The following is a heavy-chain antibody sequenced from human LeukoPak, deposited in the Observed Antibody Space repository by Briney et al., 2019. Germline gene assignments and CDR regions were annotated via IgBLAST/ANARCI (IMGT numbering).Heavy chain of an antibody. CDR3: ARGYPVRIFGVVTDAFDI. V-gene: IGHV4-59*12. J-gene: IGHJ3*02. D-gene: IGHD3-3*01. CDR2: IYYSGST. CDR1: GGSISSYY. Sequence: SETLSLTCTVSGGSISSYYWSWIRQPPGKGLEWIGYIYYSGSTNYNSSLKSRVTISVDTSKNQFSLKLSSVTAADTAVYYCARGYPVRIFGVVTDAFDIWGQGTMVTVSS.